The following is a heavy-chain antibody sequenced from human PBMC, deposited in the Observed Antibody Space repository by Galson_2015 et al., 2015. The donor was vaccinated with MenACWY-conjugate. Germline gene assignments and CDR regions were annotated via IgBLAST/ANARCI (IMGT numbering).Heavy chain of an antibody. CDR3: ARHPPGGRGMDV. Sequence: QSGAEVKKPGESLKISCKASGSNFITYWIGWVRQVPGKGLGWVGLISPIDSKTRYSPAFEGRVTISADNSITTAYLQWNSLQASDTAMYYCARHPPGGRGMDVWGQGTTVTVSS. J-gene: IGHJ6*02. CDR1: GSNFITYW. D-gene: IGHD1-26*01. V-gene: IGHV5-51*01. CDR2: ISPIDSKT.